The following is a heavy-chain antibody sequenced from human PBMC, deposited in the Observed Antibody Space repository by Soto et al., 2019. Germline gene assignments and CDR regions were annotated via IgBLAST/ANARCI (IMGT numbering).Heavy chain of an antibody. CDR3: ARDGPIAAAGGSVYYYGMDV. D-gene: IGHD6-13*01. CDR1: GDSVSSNSAA. V-gene: IGHV6-1*01. J-gene: IGHJ6*02. CDR2: TYYRSKWYN. Sequence: PSQTLSLTCAISGDSVSSNSAAWNWIRQSQSRGLEWLGRTYYRSKWYNDYAVSVKSRITINPDTSKNQFSLQLNSVTPEDTAVYYCARDGPIAAAGGSVYYYGMDVWGQGTTVTVSS.